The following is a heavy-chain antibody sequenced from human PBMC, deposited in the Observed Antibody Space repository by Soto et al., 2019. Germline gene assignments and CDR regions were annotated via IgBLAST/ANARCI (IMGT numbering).Heavy chain of an antibody. D-gene: IGHD2-15*01. CDR1: GYTFTSYA. Sequence: ASVKVSCQASGYTFTSYAMHWVRQAPGQRLEWMGWINAGNGNTKYSQKFQGRVTITRDTSASTAYMELSSLRSEDTAVYYCARQGYCSGGSCYSGAFDIWGQGTMVTVSS. V-gene: IGHV1-3*01. CDR2: INAGNGNT. CDR3: ARQGYCSGGSCYSGAFDI. J-gene: IGHJ3*02.